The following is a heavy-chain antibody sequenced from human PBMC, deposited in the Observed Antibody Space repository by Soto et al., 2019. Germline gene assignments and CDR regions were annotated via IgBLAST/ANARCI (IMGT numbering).Heavy chain of an antibody. CDR3: VRASGSRFFDF. Sequence: GRSLRLSCAASGFTVSDNYMSWVRQAPGKGLEWVSGIYSGGSTYYTDSVKGRFTISRDNSKNTLYLQMNSLRGEDTAVFYCVRASGSRFFDFWGQGTLVTVSS. CDR1: GFTVSDNY. J-gene: IGHJ4*02. V-gene: IGHV3-53*01. D-gene: IGHD1-26*01. CDR2: IYSGGST.